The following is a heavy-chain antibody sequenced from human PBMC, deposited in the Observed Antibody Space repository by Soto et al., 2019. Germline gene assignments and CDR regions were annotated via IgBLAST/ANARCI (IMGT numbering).Heavy chain of an antibody. J-gene: IGHJ4*02. Sequence: PSGNLSLTCNFSGGSMIEYFWSWVRQSPGKGLEWIGYIYYLGSTDYNPYMKSRVTISVDTSKRQFSLRLTSVNAADTPVYYCARDGYDGSGSPYPAYWGPGTQVTVSS. CDR3: ARDGYDGSGSPYPAY. V-gene: IGHV4-59*01. CDR1: GGSMIEYF. D-gene: IGHD3-10*01. CDR2: IYYLGST.